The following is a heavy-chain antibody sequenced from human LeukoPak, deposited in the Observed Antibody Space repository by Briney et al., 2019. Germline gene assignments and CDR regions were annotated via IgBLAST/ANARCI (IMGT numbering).Heavy chain of an antibody. V-gene: IGHV4-38-2*02. D-gene: IGHD3-10*01. CDR2: IYHSGST. J-gene: IGHJ4*02. CDR3: ARMGGSGSSDSYYFDY. Sequence: SETLSLTCTVSGYSISCGYYWGWIRQPPGKGLEWIGSIYHSGSTYYNPSLKSRVTISVDTSKNQFSLKLSSVTAADTAVYYCARMGGSGSSDSYYFDYWGQGTLVTVSS. CDR1: GYSISCGYY.